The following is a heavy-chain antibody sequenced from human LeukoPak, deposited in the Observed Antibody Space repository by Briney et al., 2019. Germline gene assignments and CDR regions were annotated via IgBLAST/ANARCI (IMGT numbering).Heavy chain of an antibody. CDR3: ARSDSSGWYQVDY. CDR2: INPNSGGT. J-gene: IGHJ4*02. D-gene: IGHD6-19*01. CDR1: GYTFTGYY. V-gene: IGHV1-2*06. Sequence: ASVKVSCKASGYTFTGYYMHWVRQAPGQGLEWMGRINPNSGGTNYAQKFQGRVTMTRDTSTSTVYMELSSLRSEDTAVYYCARSDSSGWYQVDYWGQGTLVTVSS.